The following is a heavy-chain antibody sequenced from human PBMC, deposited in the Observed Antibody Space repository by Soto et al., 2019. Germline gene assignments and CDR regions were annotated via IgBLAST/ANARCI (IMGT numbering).Heavy chain of an antibody. CDR2: ISNNGGST. CDR3: VKGGIAMVRGVIFAY. Sequence: HPGGSLRLSCSASGFTFSTYAMHWVRQAPGKGLEYVSAISNNGGSTYYADSVKGRFTISRDNSKNTLYLQMSSLRTADTAIYYCVKGGIAMVRGVIFAYWGQGTPVTVSS. CDR1: GFTFSTYA. V-gene: IGHV3-64D*06. J-gene: IGHJ4*02. D-gene: IGHD3-10*01.